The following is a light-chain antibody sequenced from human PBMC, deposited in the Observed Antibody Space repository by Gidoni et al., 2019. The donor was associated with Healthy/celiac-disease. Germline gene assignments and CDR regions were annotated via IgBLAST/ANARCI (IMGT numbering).Light chain of an antibody. CDR3: QQYGSSPGT. Sequence: DIVLTQSPGTLSLSPGERATRSCRASHSVSSIYLAWYQQKPGQAPRLLIYGASSRATGIPDRFSGSGSGTDFTLTISRLEPEDFAVYYCQQYGSSPGTFGQGTKLEIK. CDR1: HSVSSIY. V-gene: IGKV3-20*01. J-gene: IGKJ2*01. CDR2: GAS.